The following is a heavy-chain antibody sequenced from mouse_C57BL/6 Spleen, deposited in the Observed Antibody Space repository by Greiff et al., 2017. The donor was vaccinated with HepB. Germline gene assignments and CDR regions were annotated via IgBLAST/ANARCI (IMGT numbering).Heavy chain of an antibody. V-gene: IGHV5-6*01. CDR1: GFTFSSYG. CDR3: ARPFQTAQASWFAY. Sequence: EVHLVESGGDLVKPGGSLKLSCAASGFTFSSYGMSWVRQTPDKRLEWVATISSGGSYTYYPDSVKGRFTISRDNAKNTLYLQMSSLKSEDTAMYYCARPFQTAQASWFAYWGQGTLVTVSA. J-gene: IGHJ3*01. CDR2: ISSGGSYT. D-gene: IGHD3-2*02.